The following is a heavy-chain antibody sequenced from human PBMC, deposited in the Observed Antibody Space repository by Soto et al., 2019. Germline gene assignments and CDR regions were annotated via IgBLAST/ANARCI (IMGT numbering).Heavy chain of an antibody. D-gene: IGHD4-17*01. V-gene: IGHV1-18*04. Sequence: ASVKVSCKASGYTFTSYGISWVRQAPGQGLEWMGWISAYNGNTNYAQKLQGRVTMTTDTSTSTAYMELRSLRSDDTAVYYCARMRTTVTTSWFDPWGQGTLVTVSS. CDR2: ISAYNGNT. CDR3: ARMRTTVTTSWFDP. CDR1: GYTFTSYG. J-gene: IGHJ5*02.